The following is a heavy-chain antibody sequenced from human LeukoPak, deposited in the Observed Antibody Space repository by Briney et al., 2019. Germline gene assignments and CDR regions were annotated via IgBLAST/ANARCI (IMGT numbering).Heavy chain of an antibody. CDR1: GYTFTSYY. CDR3: ARGGGEYYDSSGPYYFDY. CDR2: INPSGGST. Sequence: ASVKVSCKASGYTFTSYYMHWVRQAPGQGLEWMGIINPSGGSTSYAQKFQGRVTMTRDTSTSTVYMELSSLRSEDTAVYYCARGGGEYYDSSGPYYFDYWGQGTLVTVSS. J-gene: IGHJ4*02. V-gene: IGHV1-46*01. D-gene: IGHD3-22*01.